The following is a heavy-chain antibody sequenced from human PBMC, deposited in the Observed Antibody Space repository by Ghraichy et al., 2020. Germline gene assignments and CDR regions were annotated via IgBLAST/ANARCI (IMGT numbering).Heavy chain of an antibody. J-gene: IGHJ4*02. CDR2: IRSKAYGGTT. V-gene: IGHV3-49*02. D-gene: IGHD5-12*01. CDR3: AREWWVVATHFDY. Sequence: VGVIRSKAYGGTTDYAASVKGRCTISRDDSKSTDYLQMNSLKTEDPSVYYCAREWWVVATHFDYWGQGTL.